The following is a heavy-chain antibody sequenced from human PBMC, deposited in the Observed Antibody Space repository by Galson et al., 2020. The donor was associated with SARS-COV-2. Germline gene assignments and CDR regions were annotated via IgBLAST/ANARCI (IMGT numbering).Heavy chain of an antibody. V-gene: IGHV3-7*01. CDR3: ARDGADYDSSGYNYYYGMDV. Sequence: GGSLSLTCAVSGFTISSYWKSWVRQAQRTGLERVANIKQDGSEKYYVDTVKGRFTNSRDNAKNKLYLQMNSLRAEDTAEYYCARDGADYDSSGYNYYYGMDVWGQGTTVTVSS. D-gene: IGHD3-22*01. J-gene: IGHJ6*02. CDR2: IKQDGSEK. CDR1: GFTISSYW.